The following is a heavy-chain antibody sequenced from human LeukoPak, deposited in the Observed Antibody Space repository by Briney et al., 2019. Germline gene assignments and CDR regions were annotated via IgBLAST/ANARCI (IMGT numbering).Heavy chain of an antibody. D-gene: IGHD2-8*01. CDR1: GFTFSSYA. CDR3: ASPGGMVYAIRDY. Sequence: GGSLRLSCAASGFTFSSYAMSWVRQAPGKGLEWVSAISGSGGSTYYADSVKGRFTISRDNSKNTLYLQMNSLRAEDTAVYYCASPGGMVYAIRDYWGQGTLVTVSS. V-gene: IGHV3-23*01. J-gene: IGHJ4*02. CDR2: ISGSGGST.